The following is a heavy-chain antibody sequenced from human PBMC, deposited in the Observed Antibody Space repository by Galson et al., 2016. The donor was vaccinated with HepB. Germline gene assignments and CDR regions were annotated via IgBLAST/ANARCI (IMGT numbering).Heavy chain of an antibody. CDR3: ARRLDAQGRIGGWAWGMDV. J-gene: IGHJ6*02. Sequence: SLRLSCAASGFTFNSYWMSWVRQAPGKGLEWLANINQGGSDRKYVDSVMGRFTISRDNAKNSLYLQMNSLTTEETAAYFCARRLDAQGRIGGWAWGMDVWGQGTTVTVSS. CDR1: GFTFNSYW. CDR2: INQGGSDR. D-gene: IGHD3-10*01. V-gene: IGHV3-7*01.